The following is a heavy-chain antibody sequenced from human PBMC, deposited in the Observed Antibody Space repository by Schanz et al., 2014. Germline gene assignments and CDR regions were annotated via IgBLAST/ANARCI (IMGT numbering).Heavy chain of an antibody. CDR2: ISSGGTTT. Sequence: QVQLVDSGGGLVKPGGSLRLSCAASGFIFSDYYMAWIRQAPGKGPEYVSYISSGGTTTYHSDSVKGRFTISRDSAENSLYLQMNSLRAEDTAVYFCAKIERNEDWGQGTLVTVSS. D-gene: IGHD1-1*01. CDR3: AKIERNED. J-gene: IGHJ4*02. CDR1: GFIFSDYY. V-gene: IGHV3-11*01.